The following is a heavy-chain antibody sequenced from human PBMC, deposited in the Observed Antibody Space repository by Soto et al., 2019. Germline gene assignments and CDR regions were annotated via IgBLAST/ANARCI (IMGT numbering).Heavy chain of an antibody. J-gene: IGHJ4*02. CDR2: VYSTGST. CDR3: ARTRQYCTNAVCSSDYFDS. V-gene: IGHV4-4*07. CDR1: EVTISSYC. Sequence: PPETLSITWPFFEVTISSYCLIWLRPPAWKGLEWIGRVYSTGSTTYNPSLKSGVTMSVDTSKKQFSLMLSSVTAADTAVYYCARTRQYCTNAVCSSDYFDSWGQGSLVTVS. D-gene: IGHD2-8*01.